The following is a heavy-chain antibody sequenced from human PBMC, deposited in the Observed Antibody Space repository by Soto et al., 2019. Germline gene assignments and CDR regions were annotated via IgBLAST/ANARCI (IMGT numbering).Heavy chain of an antibody. CDR1: GYTFTGYY. CDR3: ARGRCSGGSYYSITYYYYMDV. CDR2: INPNSGGT. J-gene: IGHJ6*03. V-gene: IGHV1-2*04. D-gene: IGHD2-15*01. Sequence: QVQLVQSGAEVKKPGASVKVSCKASGYTFTGYYMHWVRQAPGQGLEWMGWINPNSGGTNYAQKFQGWVTMTRDTSISTAYMELSRLRSDDTAVYYCARGRCSGGSYYSITYYYYMDVWGKGTTVTVSS.